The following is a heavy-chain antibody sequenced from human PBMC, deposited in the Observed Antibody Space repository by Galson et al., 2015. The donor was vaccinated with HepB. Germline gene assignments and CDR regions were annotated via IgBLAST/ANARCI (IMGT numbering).Heavy chain of an antibody. J-gene: IGHJ3*02. D-gene: IGHD2-2*01. CDR1: GYTFNIYD. CDR2: MNPNSGNT. CDR3: ARGYCSSTNKCPTHQNAFDI. Sequence: SVKVSCKASGYTFNIYDINWVRQATGQGLEWMGWMNPNSGNTGYARKFQGRVTMTRNTSISTAYMELSSLRSEDTAVYYCARGYCSSTNKCPTHQNAFDILGQGTMVTVSS. V-gene: IGHV1-8*01.